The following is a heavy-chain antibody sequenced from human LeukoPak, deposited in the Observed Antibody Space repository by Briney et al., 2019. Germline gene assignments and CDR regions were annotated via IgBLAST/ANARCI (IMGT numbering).Heavy chain of an antibody. CDR3: ARGGRYSDWYSGELGY. D-gene: IGHD3-16*01. Sequence: PGGSLRLSCEGSGFTFSQYGIHWVRQAPGKGLEWEGVISFDGNNLYYGDSTRDRFSISRDNSKNTVFLQVDSVRPDDTAYYFCARGGRYSDWYSGELGYWGQGTQVTVSS. V-gene: IGHV3-33*02. CDR1: GFTFSQYG. CDR2: ISFDGNNL. J-gene: IGHJ1*01.